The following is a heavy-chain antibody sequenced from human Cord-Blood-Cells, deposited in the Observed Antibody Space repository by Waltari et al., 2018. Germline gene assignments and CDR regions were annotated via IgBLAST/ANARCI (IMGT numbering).Heavy chain of an antibody. CDR3: ARVVKKGPDCTNGVCYLAFDI. D-gene: IGHD2-8*01. CDR2: INHSGST. CDR1: GGSFSGYY. V-gene: IGHV4-34*01. J-gene: IGHJ3*02. Sequence: QVQLQQWGAGLLKPSETLSLTCAVYGGSFSGYYWSWIRQPPGKGLEWIGEINHSGSTNINPSLKSRVTISVDTSKNQFSLKLSCVTAADTAVYYCARVVKKGPDCTNGVCYLAFDIWGQGTMVTVSS.